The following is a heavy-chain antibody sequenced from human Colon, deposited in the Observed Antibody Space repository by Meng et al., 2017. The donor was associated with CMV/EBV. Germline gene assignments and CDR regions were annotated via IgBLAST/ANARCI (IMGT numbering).Heavy chain of an antibody. J-gene: IGHJ1*01. CDR1: EFTVNSYF. Sequence: LSCAASEFTVNSYFMSWVRQAPGKGLEWVSVIYNGGTTYYADSVKGRFTISRDDAKNTLFLQMNSLRAEDTAVYYCTRGSRSGWYGDHWGQGTLVTVSS. CDR2: IYNGGTT. V-gene: IGHV3-53*01. CDR3: TRGSRSGWYGDH. D-gene: IGHD6-19*01.